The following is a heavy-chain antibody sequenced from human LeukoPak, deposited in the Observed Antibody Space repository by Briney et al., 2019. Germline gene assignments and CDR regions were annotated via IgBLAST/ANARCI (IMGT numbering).Heavy chain of an antibody. V-gene: IGHV3-30*18. CDR1: GFTFSSYG. D-gene: IGHD5-12*01. Sequence: GGSLRLSCAASGFTFSSYGMHWVRRAPGKGLEWVAVISYDGSNKYYADSVKGRFTISSDNSKNTLYLQMNSLRAEDTAVYYCAKEIVATIRYYYYGMDVWGQGTTVTVS. J-gene: IGHJ6*02. CDR2: ISYDGSNK. CDR3: AKEIVATIRYYYYGMDV.